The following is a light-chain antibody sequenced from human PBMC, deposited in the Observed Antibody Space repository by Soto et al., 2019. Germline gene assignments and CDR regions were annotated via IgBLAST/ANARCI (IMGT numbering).Light chain of an antibody. CDR3: QQTYKTPLT. CDR2: GAS. V-gene: IGKV3D-15*03. J-gene: IGKJ1*01. Sequence: EIVMTQYPYTLSVSPGETVTLSCRASQSVRTNLAWYHHKPGQSPRLLIYGASNRATGFPARFSGSGSGTDFTLTISVLQPEDSATYYCQQTYKTPLTFGQGTKV. CDR1: QSVRTN.